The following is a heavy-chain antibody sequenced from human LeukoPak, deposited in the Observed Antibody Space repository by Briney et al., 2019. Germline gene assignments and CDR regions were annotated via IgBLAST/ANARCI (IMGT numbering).Heavy chain of an antibody. CDR3: ARDGADVYGRAFDY. V-gene: IGHV4-4*07. J-gene: IGHJ4*02. Sequence: SETLSLTCNVSGGSISSYFWTWIRQPAGKGLEWIGRIHASGTTSYNSSLKSRVSMSVDTSKNQFSLQLTSVTAADTAVYFCARDGADVYGRAFDYWGQGTLVSVSS. CDR2: IHASGTT. CDR1: GGSISSYF. D-gene: IGHD3-10*01.